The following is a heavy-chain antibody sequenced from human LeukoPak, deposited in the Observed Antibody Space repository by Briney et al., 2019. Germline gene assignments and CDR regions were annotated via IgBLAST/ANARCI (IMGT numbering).Heavy chain of an antibody. D-gene: IGHD6-19*01. J-gene: IGHJ6*03. Sequence: SETPSLTCTVSGGSISSSSYYWGWIRQPPGKGLEWIGEINHSGSTNYNPSLKSRVTISVDTSKNQFSLKLSSVTAADTAVYYCARKGRAVAGFGHYYYYMDVWGKGTTVTVSS. CDR2: INHSGST. CDR3: ARKGRAVAGFGHYYYYMDV. V-gene: IGHV4-39*07. CDR1: GGSISSSSYY.